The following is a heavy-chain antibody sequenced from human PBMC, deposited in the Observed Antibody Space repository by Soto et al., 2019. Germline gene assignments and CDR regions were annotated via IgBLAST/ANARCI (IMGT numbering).Heavy chain of an antibody. CDR1: GGSISSGSYS. V-gene: IGHV4-30-2*01. CDR2: IYHSGST. Sequence: SETLSLTCAVSGGSISSGSYSWSWIRQPPGKGLEWIGYIYHSGSTYYNPSLKSRVTISVDRSKNQFSLKLSSVTAADTAVYYCARLIAVAGNFDYWGQGTLVTVSS. J-gene: IGHJ4*02. D-gene: IGHD6-19*01. CDR3: ARLIAVAGNFDY.